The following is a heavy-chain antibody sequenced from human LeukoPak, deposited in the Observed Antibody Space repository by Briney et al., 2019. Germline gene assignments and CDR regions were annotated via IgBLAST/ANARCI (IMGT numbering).Heavy chain of an antibody. D-gene: IGHD3-22*01. CDR2: IYTSGST. CDR3: ARMTNYYDSSGYYY. Sequence: SETLSLTCTVSGGSISSYYWSWIRQPAGKGLEWIGRIYTSGSTNYNPSLKSRVTMSVDTSKNQFSLKLSSVTAADTAVYYCARMTNYYDSSGYYYWGQGTLVTVAS. CDR1: GGSISSYY. V-gene: IGHV4-4*07. J-gene: IGHJ4*02.